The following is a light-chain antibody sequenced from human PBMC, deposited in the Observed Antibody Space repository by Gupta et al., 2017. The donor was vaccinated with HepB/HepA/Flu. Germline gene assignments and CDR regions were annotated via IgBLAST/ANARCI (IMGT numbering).Light chain of an antibody. Sequence: QSALTQPASVSGSHGQSITISCTGTSSDVGGYNYVSWYQQHPGKAPKLMIDDVSNRPSGVCNRVSGSKSGNTAALTISGLQAEDEADYYCSSYTSSSTWVFGGGTKLTVL. V-gene: IGLV2-14*01. CDR3: SSYTSSSTWV. CDR1: SSDVGGYNY. CDR2: DVS. J-gene: IGLJ3*02.